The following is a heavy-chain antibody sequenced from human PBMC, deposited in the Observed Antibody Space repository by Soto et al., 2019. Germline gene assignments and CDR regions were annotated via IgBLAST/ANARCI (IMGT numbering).Heavy chain of an antibody. CDR3: AHRVLRTVFGLVTTTAIYFDF. J-gene: IGHJ4*02. CDR2: IYWDDDK. D-gene: IGHD3-3*01. V-gene: IGHV2-5*02. Sequence: QITLNESGPTVVRPTETLTLTCRFSGVSLTTRGVGVGWIRQSPGKAPEWLALIYWDDDKRYSASLKSRLTITKDTSKNQVVLTVSDLDPTDTATYYCAHRVLRTVFGLVTTTAIYFDFWGQGTPVAVSS. CDR1: GVSLTTRGVG.